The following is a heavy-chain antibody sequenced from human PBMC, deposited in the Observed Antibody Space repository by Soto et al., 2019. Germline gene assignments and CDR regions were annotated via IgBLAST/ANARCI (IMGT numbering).Heavy chain of an antibody. CDR3: ARGLAWPHNYFDP. J-gene: IGHJ5*02. V-gene: IGHV1-8*01. CDR1: GYTFSNYD. CDR2: MNPNSGNT. Sequence: GASVEVSCKASGYTFSNYDINWVRQASGQGLEWLGWMNPNSGNTGYAQNFQRRVTLTKNTSMNTAYMELRSLTSEDTAVYYCARGLAWPHNYFDPWGQGTLVTVSS.